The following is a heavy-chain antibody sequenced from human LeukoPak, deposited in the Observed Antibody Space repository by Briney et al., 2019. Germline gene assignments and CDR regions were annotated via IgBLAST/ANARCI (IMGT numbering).Heavy chain of an antibody. CDR2: MNPNSGNT. J-gene: IGHJ5*02. CDR1: GGTFSSYA. Sequence: VASVKVSCKASGGTFSSYAISWVRQATGQGLEWMGWMNPNSGNTGYGQKFQGRVTMTGNTSISTAYMELSSLRSEDTAVYYCARVRSSNNWEAWFVPWGQGTLVTVSS. CDR3: ARVRSSNNWEAWFVP. V-gene: IGHV1-8*02. D-gene: IGHD1-1*01.